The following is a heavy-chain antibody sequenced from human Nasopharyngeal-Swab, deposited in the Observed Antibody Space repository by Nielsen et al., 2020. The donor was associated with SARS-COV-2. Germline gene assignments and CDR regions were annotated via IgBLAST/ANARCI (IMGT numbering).Heavy chain of an antibody. Sequence: ESLKISCTVSGGSISSSSYYWGWIRQPPGKGLEWIGSIYYSGSTYYNPSLKSRVTISVDKSKNQFSLKLSSVTAADTAVYYCARADPTLDYWGQGTLVTVSS. CDR2: IYYSGST. J-gene: IGHJ4*02. CDR1: GGSISSSSYY. V-gene: IGHV4-39*07. CDR3: ARADPTLDY.